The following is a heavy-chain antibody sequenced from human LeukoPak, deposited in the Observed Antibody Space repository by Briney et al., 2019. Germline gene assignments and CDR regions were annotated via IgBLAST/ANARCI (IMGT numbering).Heavy chain of an antibody. J-gene: IGHJ6*03. Sequence: PSETLSLTCTVSGGSISSSSYYWGWIRQPPGKGLEWIGSIYYSGSTNYNPSLKSRVTISVDTSKNQFSLKLSSVTAADTAVYYCARCGNSYSDYYYYYMDVWGKGTTVTVSS. CDR1: GGSISSSSYY. D-gene: IGHD5-18*01. CDR3: ARCGNSYSDYYYYYMDV. V-gene: IGHV4-39*07. CDR2: IYYSGST.